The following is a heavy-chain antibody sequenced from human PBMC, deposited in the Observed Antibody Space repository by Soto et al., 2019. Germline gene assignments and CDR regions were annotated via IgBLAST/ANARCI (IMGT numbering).Heavy chain of an antibody. J-gene: IGHJ4*02. V-gene: IGHV4-4*02. D-gene: IGHD4-17*01. Sequence: PSETLSLTCAVSGVSISSSNWWSWVRQPPGKGLEWIGEIYHSGSTNYNPSLKSRVTISVDKSKNQFSLKLSSVTAADTAVYYCAREFFRVATVTGEFDYWGQGTLVTVSS. CDR2: IYHSGST. CDR1: GVSISSSNW. CDR3: AREFFRVATVTGEFDY.